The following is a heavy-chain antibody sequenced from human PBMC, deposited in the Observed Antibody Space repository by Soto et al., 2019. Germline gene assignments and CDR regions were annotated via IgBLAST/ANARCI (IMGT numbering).Heavy chain of an antibody. Sequence: SVKVSCKASGGTFSSYAISWVRQAPGQGLEWMGGIIPIFGTANYAQKFQGRVTITADESTSTAYMELSSLRSEDTAVYYCARDSNGYNRFLAYWGQGTLVTVSS. J-gene: IGHJ4*02. CDR3: ARDSNGYNRFLAY. V-gene: IGHV1-69*13. CDR2: IIPIFGTA. D-gene: IGHD5-12*01. CDR1: GGTFSSYA.